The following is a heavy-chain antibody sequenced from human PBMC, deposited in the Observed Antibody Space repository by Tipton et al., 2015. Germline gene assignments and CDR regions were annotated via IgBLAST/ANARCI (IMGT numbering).Heavy chain of an antibody. CDR3: ARTGSCSGGSCYFSYLDY. D-gene: IGHD2-15*01. V-gene: IGHV4-38-2*01. J-gene: IGHJ4*02. CDR1: AYSISSDYY. CDR2: ISHSGNT. Sequence: TLSLTCAVSAYSISSDYYWGWIRQPPGKGLEWIGSISHSGNTYYNPSLKSRVTMSRDTSKNQFSLKLSSLTAADTAVDYCARTGSCSGGSCYFSYLDYWGQGTLLTVSS.